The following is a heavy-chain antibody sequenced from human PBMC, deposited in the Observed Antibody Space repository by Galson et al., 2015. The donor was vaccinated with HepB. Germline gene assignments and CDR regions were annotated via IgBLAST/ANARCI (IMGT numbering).Heavy chain of an antibody. D-gene: IGHD3-9*01. CDR3: ARDRRYFDWLPPYYYYYMDV. Sequence: SLRLSCAASGFTFSSYWMSWVRQAPGKGLEWVANIKQDGSEKYYVDSVKGRFTISRDNAKNSLYLQMNSLRAEDTAVYYCARDRRYFDWLPPYYYYYMDVWGKGTTVTVSS. J-gene: IGHJ6*03. CDR1: GFTFSSYW. CDR2: IKQDGSEK. V-gene: IGHV3-7*01.